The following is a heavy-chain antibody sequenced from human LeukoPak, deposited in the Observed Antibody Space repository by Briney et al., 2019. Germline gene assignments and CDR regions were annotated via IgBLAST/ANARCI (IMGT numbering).Heavy chain of an antibody. V-gene: IGHV3-21*01. D-gene: IGHD1-26*01. Sequence: GGSLRLSCAASGFTFSSYSMNWVRQAPGKGLEWVSSISSSSSYIYYADSVKGRFTISRDNAKNSLYLQMNSLRAEDTAVYYCARDSYAGAPFDYWGQGTLVTVSS. CDR1: GFTFSSYS. J-gene: IGHJ4*02. CDR2: ISSSSSYI. CDR3: ARDSYAGAPFDY.